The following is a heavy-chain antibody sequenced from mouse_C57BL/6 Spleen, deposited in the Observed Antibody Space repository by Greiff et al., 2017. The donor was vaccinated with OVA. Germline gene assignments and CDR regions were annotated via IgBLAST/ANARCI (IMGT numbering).Heavy chain of an antibody. CDR2: IDPETGGT. D-gene: IGHD2-5*01. CDR3: TRGGSNYEPPFAY. Sequence: QVQLKESGAELVRPGASVTLSCKASGYTFTDYEMHWVKQTPVHGLEWIGAIDPETGGTAYNQKFKGKAILTADKSSSTAYMELRSLTSEDSAVYYCTRGGSNYEPPFAYWGQGTLVTVSA. V-gene: IGHV1-15*01. J-gene: IGHJ3*01. CDR1: GYTFTDYE.